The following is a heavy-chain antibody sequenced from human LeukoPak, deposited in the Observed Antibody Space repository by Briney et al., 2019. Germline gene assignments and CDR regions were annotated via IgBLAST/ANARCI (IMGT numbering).Heavy chain of an antibody. CDR2: ISNNAVTT. CDR1: GFTFSTYA. CDR3: AKALYSSSGYYPFDY. J-gene: IGHJ4*02. Sequence: GGSLRLSCASSGFTFSTYAMSWVRQAPGKGLEWVSVISNNAVTTYYADSVKGRFTISRDNSKNTLYLQMNSLRAEDTAVYYCAKALYSSSGYYPFDYWGQGTLVTVSS. V-gene: IGHV3-23*01. D-gene: IGHD3-22*01.